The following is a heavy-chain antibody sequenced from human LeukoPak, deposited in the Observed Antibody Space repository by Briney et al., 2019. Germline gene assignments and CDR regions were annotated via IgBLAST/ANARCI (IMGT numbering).Heavy chain of an antibody. CDR3: ARGSYDSSTAPFDY. D-gene: IGHD3-22*01. Sequence: ASVKVSCKASGYTFTGYYMHWVRQAPGQGLEWMGWINPNSGGTNYAQKFQGRVTMTTDTSTSTAYMELRSLRSDDTAVYYCARGSYDSSTAPFDYWGQGTLVTVSS. CDR2: INPNSGGT. V-gene: IGHV1-2*02. CDR1: GYTFTGYY. J-gene: IGHJ4*02.